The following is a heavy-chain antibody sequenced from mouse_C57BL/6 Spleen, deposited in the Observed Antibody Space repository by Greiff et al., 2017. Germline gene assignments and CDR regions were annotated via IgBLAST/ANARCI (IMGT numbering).Heavy chain of an antibody. CDR2: INPSNGGT. CDR1: GYTFTSYW. J-gene: IGHJ1*03. CDR3: ARDYGSSYVSYWYFDV. V-gene: IGHV1-53*01. D-gene: IGHD1-1*01. Sequence: QVQLQQPGTELVKPGASVKLSCKASGYTFTSYWLHWVKQRPGQGLEWIGNINPSNGGTNYNEKFKSKATLTVDNSSSTAYMQLSSLTSEDSAVYYCARDYGSSYVSYWYFDVWGTGTTVTVSS.